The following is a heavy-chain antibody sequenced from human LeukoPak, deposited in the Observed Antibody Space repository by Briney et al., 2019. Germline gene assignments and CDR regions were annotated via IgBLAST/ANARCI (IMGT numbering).Heavy chain of an antibody. J-gene: IGHJ4*02. Sequence: GGSLRLSCAASGITSSDNFMSWIRQAPGKGLEWISCISKSDGTTYYADTVKGRFTISRDNAKKSVYLYMNSLRAEDTAVYYCASAVAAPDQDPPFDYWGQGTLVTVSS. CDR3: ASAVAAPDQDPPFDY. D-gene: IGHD6-25*01. V-gene: IGHV3-11*01. CDR2: ISKSDGTT. CDR1: GITSSDNF.